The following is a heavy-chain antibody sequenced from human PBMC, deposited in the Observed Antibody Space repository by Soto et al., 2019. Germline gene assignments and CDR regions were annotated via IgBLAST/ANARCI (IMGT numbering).Heavy chain of an antibody. D-gene: IGHD6-13*01. CDR2: INWDGRIA. V-gene: IGHV3-43*01. CDR1: GFIFDDFT. CDR3: AKDEGAAVESPGD. J-gene: IGHJ4*01. Sequence: GVSLRLSCAASGFIFDDFTMHWVRLVPGKGLQWVSYINWDGRIAMYADSVKGRFTISRDNTNNHLYLQMNSLRSDDTALYYCAKDEGAAVESPGDWGHGTLVTVSS.